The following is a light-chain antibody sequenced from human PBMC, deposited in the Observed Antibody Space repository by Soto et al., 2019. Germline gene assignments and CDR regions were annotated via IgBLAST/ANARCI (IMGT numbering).Light chain of an antibody. Sequence: IQMTQFPSSLSASVRDRVTVTCRASQDIRNDLGWYQQKPGKAPKLLIYAASTLHSGVPSKFSGSGSGTDFTLTISSLQPEDFATYYCQQLNSYPLTFGGGTKVDIK. CDR3: QQLNSYPLT. CDR2: AAS. CDR1: QDIRND. J-gene: IGKJ4*01. V-gene: IGKV1-17*01.